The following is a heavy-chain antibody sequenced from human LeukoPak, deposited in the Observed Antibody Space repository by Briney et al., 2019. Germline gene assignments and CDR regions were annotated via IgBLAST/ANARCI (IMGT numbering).Heavy chain of an antibody. CDR1: GFTFSSYA. Sequence: PGGSLRLSCAASGFTFSSYAMSWVRQAPGKGLEWVSAISGSGGSTYYADSVKGRFTISRDNSKNTLYLQMNSLRAEDTAVYYCAIAFTYYYDSSGYYSGGSNWGQGTLVTVSS. V-gene: IGHV3-23*01. D-gene: IGHD3-22*01. CDR3: AIAFTYYYDSSGYYSGGSN. CDR2: ISGSGGST. J-gene: IGHJ4*02.